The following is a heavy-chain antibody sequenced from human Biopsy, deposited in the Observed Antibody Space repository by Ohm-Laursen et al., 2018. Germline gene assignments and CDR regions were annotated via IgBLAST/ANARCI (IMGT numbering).Heavy chain of an antibody. Sequence: SDTLSLTCAVSGDSVNKYYWSWIRQPPGKALEWIGHIYYSVMTNYNPSLQSRVSISVDTSRNQISLALSSVTAADTAVYYCARDSGILNYGNFKYYHYYGMDVWGQGTKVTVSS. CDR3: ARDSGILNYGNFKYYHYYGMDV. CDR1: GDSVNKYY. D-gene: IGHD4-11*01. V-gene: IGHV4-59*02. CDR2: IYYSVMT. J-gene: IGHJ6*02.